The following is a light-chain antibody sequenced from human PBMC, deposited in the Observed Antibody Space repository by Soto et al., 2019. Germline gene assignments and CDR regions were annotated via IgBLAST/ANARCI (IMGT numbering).Light chain of an antibody. Sequence: EIVLTQSPGTLSLSVGERVTLSCRASQSVSSYLAWYQQTTGQAPRLLIYDTSNRATGTPDRFSGSGSGTDFTLTISSLEPEDFTVYYCQQYGSSPLTFGGGTTVEIK. CDR2: DTS. J-gene: IGKJ4*02. CDR1: QSVSSY. CDR3: QQYGSSPLT. V-gene: IGKV3-20*01.